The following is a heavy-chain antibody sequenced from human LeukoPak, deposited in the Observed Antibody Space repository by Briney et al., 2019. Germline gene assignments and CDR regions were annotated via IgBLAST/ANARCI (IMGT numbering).Heavy chain of an antibody. CDR2: ISPSGGST. V-gene: IGHV1-46*03. Sequence: EASVKVSCKAFGYTFTSNYMHWVRQAPGQGPEWMGVISPSGGSTTYAQKFQGRVTMTRNTSISTAYMELSSLRSEDTAVYYCARGDSSGWGLDYWGLGTLVTVSS. CDR3: ARGDSSGWGLDY. CDR1: GYTFTSNY. J-gene: IGHJ4*02. D-gene: IGHD6-19*01.